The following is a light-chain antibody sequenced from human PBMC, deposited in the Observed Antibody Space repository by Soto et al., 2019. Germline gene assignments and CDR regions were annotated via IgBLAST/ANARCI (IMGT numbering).Light chain of an antibody. CDR3: LQLYKDPLT. CDR1: QGIRND. Sequence: IQMTQSPSSLSKSLGDRVTITCRASQGIRNDLVWYQQRPGKAPKVLIYDASTLQSGVPPRFSASGSGTDFTLTISSLQAEDSATYYCLQLYKDPLTFGQGTRL. V-gene: IGKV1-6*01. J-gene: IGKJ1*01. CDR2: DAS.